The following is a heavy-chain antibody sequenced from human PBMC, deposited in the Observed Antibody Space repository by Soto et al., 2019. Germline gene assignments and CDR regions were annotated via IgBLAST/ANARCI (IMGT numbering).Heavy chain of an antibody. J-gene: IGHJ6*02. CDR1: GFTFSSYW. V-gene: IGHV3-7*01. D-gene: IGHD6-25*01. CDR3: ARDVGIAAAGRSSYYGMDV. Sequence: EVQLVESGGGLVQPGGSLRLSCAASGFTFSSYWMSWVRQAPGKGLEWVANIKQDGSEKYSVDSVNVRFTISRDNAKNSLYLQMNSVRAEDTAVYYCARDVGIAAAGRSSYYGMDVWGQCTTVTVSS. CDR2: IKQDGSEK.